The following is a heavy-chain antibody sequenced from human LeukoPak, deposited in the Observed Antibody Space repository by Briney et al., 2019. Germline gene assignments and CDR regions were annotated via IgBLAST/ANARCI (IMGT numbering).Heavy chain of an antibody. Sequence: ASVKVSCKASGYTFTSYGISWVRQAPGQGLGWMGWISANNGNTNYAQKLQGRVTMTTDTSTSTAYMELRSLRSDDKAVYYCAREMPYYDILTGYRYYFDYWGQGTLVTVSS. CDR3: AREMPYYDILTGYRYYFDY. CDR1: GYTFTSYG. CDR2: ISANNGNT. D-gene: IGHD3-9*01. J-gene: IGHJ4*02. V-gene: IGHV1-18*01.